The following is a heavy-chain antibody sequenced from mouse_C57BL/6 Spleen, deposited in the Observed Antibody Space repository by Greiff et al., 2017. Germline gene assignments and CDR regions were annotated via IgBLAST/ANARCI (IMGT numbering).Heavy chain of an antibody. J-gene: IGHJ2*01. V-gene: IGHV1-19*01. Sequence: EVQLQQSGPVLVKPGASVKMSCKASGYTFTDYYMNWVKQSHGKSLEWIGVINPYNGVTSSNQKFKGKATLTVDKTSSTAYMELNSLTSEDSAVYYGSRYGYVPYDFDYWGQGTTLTVSS. D-gene: IGHD2-2*01. CDR2: INPYNGVT. CDR3: SRYGYVPYDFDY. CDR1: GYTFTDYY.